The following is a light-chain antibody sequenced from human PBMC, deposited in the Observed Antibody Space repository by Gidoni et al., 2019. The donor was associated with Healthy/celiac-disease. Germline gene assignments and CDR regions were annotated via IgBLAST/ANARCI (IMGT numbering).Light chain of an antibody. CDR1: QSVSSY. V-gene: IGKV3-11*01. Sequence: EIVLTQSPATLSLSPGERATLSCRPSQSVSSYLAWYQQKPGQAPRLLIYDASNRATGIPPRFSGSGSGTDFTLTISSLEPEDFAVYYCQQRSNWLTFGGGTKVEIK. J-gene: IGKJ4*01. CDR3: QQRSNWLT. CDR2: DAS.